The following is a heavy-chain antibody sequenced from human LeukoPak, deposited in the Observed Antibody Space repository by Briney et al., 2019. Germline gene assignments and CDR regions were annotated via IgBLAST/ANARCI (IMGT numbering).Heavy chain of an antibody. CDR1: RFIFSTYS. D-gene: IGHD3-22*01. Sequence: GGSLRLSCAASRFIFSTYSMNWVRQAPGKGLEWVSSISRSSTYIYYADSVKGRFTISRDNAENSLYLQMNSLRAEDTAVYYCARSGREDRGYYFGVLYYYQMDVWGKGTTVTVSS. CDR3: ARSGREDRGYYFGVLYYYQMDV. J-gene: IGHJ6*03. V-gene: IGHV3-21*01. CDR2: ISRSSTYI.